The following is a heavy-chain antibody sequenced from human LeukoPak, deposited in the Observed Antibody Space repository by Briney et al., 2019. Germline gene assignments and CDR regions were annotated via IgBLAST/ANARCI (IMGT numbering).Heavy chain of an antibody. CDR3: AITYYYYMDV. CDR2: IYYSGST. J-gene: IGHJ6*03. V-gene: IGHV4-4*02. Sequence: GSLRLSCAASGFSFSDAWMSWVRQIPGKGLEWIGSIYYSGSTYYNPSLKSRVTISVDTSKNQFSLKLSSVTAADTAVYYCAITYYYYMDVWGKGTTVTVSS. CDR1: GFSFSDAW.